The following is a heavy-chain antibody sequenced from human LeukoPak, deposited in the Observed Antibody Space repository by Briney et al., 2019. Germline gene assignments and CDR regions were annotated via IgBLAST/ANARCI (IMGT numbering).Heavy chain of an antibody. Sequence: PGRSLRLSCVASGFTFSRYDVHWVRQAPGKGLEWVAVIAYDGNNKIYADSVKGRFTISRDNSKNSLYLQMNSLRAEDTAVYFCAREWIEGIAANWFDPWGQGTLVTVSS. CDR2: IAYDGNNK. CDR1: GFTFSRYD. J-gene: IGHJ5*02. D-gene: IGHD6-13*01. CDR3: AREWIEGIAANWFDP. V-gene: IGHV3-30-3*01.